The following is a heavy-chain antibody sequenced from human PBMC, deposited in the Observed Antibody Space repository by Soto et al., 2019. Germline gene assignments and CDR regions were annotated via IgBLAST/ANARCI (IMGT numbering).Heavy chain of an antibody. Sequence: QVHLVQSGAEVKKPGASVKVSCKGSGYAFTTYGITWVRQAPGQGLEWMGWISAHNGNTNYAQKLQGRVTVTRDTSTSTAYMELSLRSDDTAVYYCARGRYGDYWGQGALVTVSS. V-gene: IGHV1-18*01. J-gene: IGHJ4*02. CDR2: ISAHNGNT. CDR3: ARGRYGDY. CDR1: GYAFTTYG. D-gene: IGHD1-1*01.